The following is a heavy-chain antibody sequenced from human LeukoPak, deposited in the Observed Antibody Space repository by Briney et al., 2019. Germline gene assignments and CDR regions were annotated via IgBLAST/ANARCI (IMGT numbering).Heavy chain of an antibody. CDR3: ARDLPIVVVPAASDY. CDR1: GFTFSSYE. Sequence: PGGSLRLSCAASGFTFSSYEMNWVRQAPGKGLEWVSYISSSGSTIYYADSVKGRFTISRDNAKNSLYLQMNSLRAEDTAVYYCARDLPIVVVPAASDYWGQGTLVTVSS. D-gene: IGHD2-2*01. CDR2: ISSSGSTI. V-gene: IGHV3-48*03. J-gene: IGHJ4*02.